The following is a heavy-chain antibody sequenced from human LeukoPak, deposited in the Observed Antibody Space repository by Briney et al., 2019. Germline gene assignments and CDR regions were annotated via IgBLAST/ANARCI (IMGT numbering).Heavy chain of an antibody. J-gene: IGHJ3*02. CDR1: GFTFRSHW. V-gene: IGHV3-7*01. CDR3: ATISAQTFDI. Sequence: GGSLRLSCVGSGFTFRSHWVNWVRQSPGKGLEWVADIKPDGIDKYYVDSARGRFTVSRDNAKNSAFLQMNSLSAEDTAIYYCATISAQTFDIWGQGTLVSVSS. CDR2: IKPDGIDK. D-gene: IGHD5-24*01.